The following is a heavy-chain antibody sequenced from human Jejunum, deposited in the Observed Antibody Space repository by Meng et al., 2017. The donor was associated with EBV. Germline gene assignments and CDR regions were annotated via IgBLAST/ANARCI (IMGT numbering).Heavy chain of an antibody. CDR3: ARVRPGGGWFDP. CDR2: INTNTGYP. J-gene: IGHJ5*02. D-gene: IGHD2-8*02. V-gene: IGHV7-4-1*02. CDR1: GYTFTSSG. Sequence: QVPLVQSGSELKKPGASVKVSCKASGYTFTSSGINWVRQAPGQGLEWMGWINTNTGYPTYVQDFTGRFVFSLNTSVSTAYLQITSLSTEDNAVYYCARVRPGGGWFDPWGQGTLVTVSS.